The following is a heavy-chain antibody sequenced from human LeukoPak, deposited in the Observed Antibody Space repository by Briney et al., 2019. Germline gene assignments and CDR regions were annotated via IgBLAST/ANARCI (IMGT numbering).Heavy chain of an antibody. V-gene: IGHV3-74*01. Sequence: GGSLRLSCAASGFSFSSYWMHWVRQAPGKGLVWVSRISSDGSIINYADSVKGRFTISRDNAKNSLYLQMNSLRAEDTAVYYCAREVDYCSGGSCPTPTNYYYYYYMDVWGKGTTVTVSS. CDR1: GFSFSSYW. D-gene: IGHD2-15*01. J-gene: IGHJ6*03. CDR3: AREVDYCSGGSCPTPTNYYYYYYMDV. CDR2: ISSDGSII.